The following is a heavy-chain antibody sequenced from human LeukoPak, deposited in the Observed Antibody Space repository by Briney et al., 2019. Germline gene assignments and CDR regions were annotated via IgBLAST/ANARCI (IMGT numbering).Heavy chain of an antibody. V-gene: IGHV1-2*02. CDR2: INPNSGGT. CDR1: GYTFTGYY. CDR3: ARDLSSKRRLGGFFDY. Sequence: GASVEVSCKASGYTFTGYYMHWVRQAPGQGLEWMGWINPNSGGTNYAQKFQGRVTMTRDTSISTAYMELSRLRSDDTAVYYCARDLSSKRRLGGFFDYWGQGTLVTVSS. D-gene: IGHD3-16*01. J-gene: IGHJ4*02.